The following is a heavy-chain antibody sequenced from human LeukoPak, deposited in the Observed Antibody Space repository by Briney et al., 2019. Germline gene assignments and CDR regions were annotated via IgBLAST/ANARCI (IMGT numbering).Heavy chain of an antibody. V-gene: IGHV3-7*01. Sequence: GGSLRLSCVASGFTFSSYWMSWVRQGPGQGLEWVSNIRQDGSEKYYVDSVKGRLTISSENAKNSLYLQMNSLRAEDTAVYYCARVKAGYYDREPEDFDYWGQGNLVTVSS. D-gene: IGHD3-22*01. CDR2: IRQDGSEK. J-gene: IGHJ4*02. CDR1: GFTFSSYW. CDR3: ARVKAGYYDREPEDFDY.